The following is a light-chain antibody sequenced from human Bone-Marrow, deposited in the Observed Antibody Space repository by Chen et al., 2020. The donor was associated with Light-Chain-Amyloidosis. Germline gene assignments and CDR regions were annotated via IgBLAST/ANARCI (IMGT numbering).Light chain of an antibody. CDR2: DVN. Sequence: QSALTQPRSVSGSPGQSVVISCTGASSDVGAFNNVSWYQQHPGKAPKFMIFDVNRRPSGVPARFSGSKSGNAASLTISGLRAEDEADYHCFSDVGRSAVFGGGTKVTVL. V-gene: IGLV2-11*01. J-gene: IGLJ2*01. CDR3: FSDVGRSAV. CDR1: SSDVGAFNN.